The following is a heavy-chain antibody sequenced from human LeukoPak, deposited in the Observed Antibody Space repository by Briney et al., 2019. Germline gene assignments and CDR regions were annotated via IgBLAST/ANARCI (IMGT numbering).Heavy chain of an antibody. CDR3: ARDLTMKKGRYAFDI. V-gene: IGHV4-59*12. D-gene: IGHD3-22*01. Sequence: SETLSLTCTVSGGSISSYYWSWIRQPPGKGLEWIGYIYYSGSTNYNPSLKSRVTISVDTSKNQFSLKLSSVTAADTAVYYCARDLTMKKGRYAFDIWGQGTMVTVSS. J-gene: IGHJ3*02. CDR2: IYYSGST. CDR1: GGSISSYY.